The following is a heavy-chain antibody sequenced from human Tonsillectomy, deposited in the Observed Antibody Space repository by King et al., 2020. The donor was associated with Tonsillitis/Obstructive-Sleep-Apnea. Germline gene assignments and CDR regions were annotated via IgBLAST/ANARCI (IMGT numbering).Heavy chain of an antibody. J-gene: IGHJ4*02. Sequence: VQLVESGGGLVQPGGSLRLSCTASGFTFSTYEMNWVRQAPGKGLEWVSYISNSGTTIYYADSVKGRFTISRDNAENSLSLQMNNLRAEDTAVYYCHAPYYPNDHWGQGTPVTVSS. D-gene: IGHD2-21*01. CDR1: GFTFSTYE. V-gene: IGHV3-48*03. CDR3: HAPYYPNDH. CDR2: ISNSGTTI.